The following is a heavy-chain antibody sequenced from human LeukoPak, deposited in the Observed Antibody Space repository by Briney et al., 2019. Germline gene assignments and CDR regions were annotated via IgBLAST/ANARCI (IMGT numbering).Heavy chain of an antibody. V-gene: IGHV4-59*01. J-gene: IGHJ3*01. CDR2: IYYSGST. Sequence: SETLSLTCTVSGGSITSFYWSWIRQPPGKGLEWIGHIYYSGSTNYNPSLKSRVTISVDTSKNQFSLNLSSVTAADTAVYYCARRGRAQGPLSLWGQGTMVTVSS. D-gene: IGHD2-15*01. CDR1: GGSITSFY. CDR3: ARRGRAQGPLSL.